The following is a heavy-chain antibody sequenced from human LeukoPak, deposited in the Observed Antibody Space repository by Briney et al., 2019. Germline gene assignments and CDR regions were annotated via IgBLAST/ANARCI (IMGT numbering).Heavy chain of an antibody. CDR2: IYTSGST. V-gene: IGHV4-4*07. J-gene: IGHJ4*02. CDR3: AREGSDCSSTSCSPFDY. CDR1: GGSISSYY. Sequence: SETLSLTCTVSGGSISSYYWSWIRQPAGKGLEWIRRIYTSGSTNYNPSLKSRVTMSVDTSKNQFSLKLSSVTAADTAVYYCAREGSDCSSTSCSPFDYWGQGTLVTVSS. D-gene: IGHD2-2*01.